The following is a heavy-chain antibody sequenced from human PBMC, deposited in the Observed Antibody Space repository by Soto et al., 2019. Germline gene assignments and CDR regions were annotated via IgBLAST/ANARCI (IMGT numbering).Heavy chain of an antibody. CDR2: IGTAGDT. J-gene: IGHJ4*02. CDR1: GFTFSSYD. Sequence: GSLRLSCAASGFTFSSYDTHWVRQATGKGLEWVSAIGTAGDTYYPGSVKGRFTISRENAKNSLYLQMNSLRAGDTAVYYCARGRSSSPFFDYWGQGTLVTVSS. V-gene: IGHV3-13*01. CDR3: ARGRSSSPFFDY. D-gene: IGHD6-6*01.